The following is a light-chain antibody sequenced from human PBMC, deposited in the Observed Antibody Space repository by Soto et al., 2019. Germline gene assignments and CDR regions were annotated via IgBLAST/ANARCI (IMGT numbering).Light chain of an antibody. Sequence: QSVLTQPASVSGSPGQSITISCTGTSSHVGGYNYVSWYQQHPGKAPKLMIYDVSNRPSGVSNRFSGSKSGNTASLTISGLQPEDEADYYCSSYTSSSAPWVFGGGTKLTVL. CDR2: DVS. CDR3: SSYTSSSAPWV. J-gene: IGLJ3*02. CDR1: SSHVGGYNY. V-gene: IGLV2-14*01.